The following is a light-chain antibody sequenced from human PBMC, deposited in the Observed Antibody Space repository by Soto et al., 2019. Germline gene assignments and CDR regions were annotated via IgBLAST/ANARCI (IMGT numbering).Light chain of an antibody. CDR2: DAS. J-gene: IGKJ1*01. V-gene: IGKV1-5*01. CDR3: QHYNSYSRA. CDR1: QSISSW. Sequence: DIQMTHSPSTLSASVLDIVTITFRASQSISSWLAWYQQKPGQAPKLLIYDASTLESGVPGRFSGSGVGTHFTLTISGLQPEDFATYHCQHYNSYSRAFGQGTKVDIK.